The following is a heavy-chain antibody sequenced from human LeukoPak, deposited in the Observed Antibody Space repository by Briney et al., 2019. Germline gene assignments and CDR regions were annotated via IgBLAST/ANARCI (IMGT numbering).Heavy chain of an antibody. CDR2: IRGSGEST. J-gene: IGHJ3*02. V-gene: IGHV3-23*01. CDR3: AKALPSGWLHDAFDI. D-gene: IGHD6-19*01. CDR1: GFIFNTYA. Sequence: GGSLRLSCAASGFIFNTYAMSWVRQAPGKGLEWVSTIRGSGESTHYADSVQGRFTISRDNSKNTLYLQMNSLRAGDTAIYYCAKALPSGWLHDAFDIWGQGTMVTVSS.